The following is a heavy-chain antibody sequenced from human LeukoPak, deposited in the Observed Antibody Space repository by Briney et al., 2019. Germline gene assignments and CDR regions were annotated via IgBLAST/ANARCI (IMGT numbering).Heavy chain of an antibody. J-gene: IGHJ4*02. D-gene: IGHD3-9*01. Sequence: GGSLRLSCAASGFTFSSYAMSWVRQAPGKGLEWVSAISGSGGSTYYADSVKGRFTISRDNSKNTLYLQMNSLRAEDTAVYYCAKSYHDILTGYRNLYYFDYWGQGTLVTVSS. CDR1: GFTFSSYA. CDR2: ISGSGGST. CDR3: AKSYHDILTGYRNLYYFDY. V-gene: IGHV3-23*01.